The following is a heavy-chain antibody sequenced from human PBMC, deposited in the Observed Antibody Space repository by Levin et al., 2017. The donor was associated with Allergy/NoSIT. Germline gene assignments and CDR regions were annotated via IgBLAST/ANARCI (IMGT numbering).Heavy chain of an antibody. V-gene: IGHV4-39*01. Sequence: SETLSLTCTVSGGSISSSSYYWGWIRQPPGKGLEWIGSIYYSGSTYYNPSLKSRVTISVDTSKNQFSLKLSSVTAADTAVYYCARHGVVAAMDFDYWGQGTLVTVSS. CDR2: IYYSGST. CDR1: GGSISSSSYY. D-gene: IGHD2-15*01. J-gene: IGHJ4*02. CDR3: ARHGVVAAMDFDY.